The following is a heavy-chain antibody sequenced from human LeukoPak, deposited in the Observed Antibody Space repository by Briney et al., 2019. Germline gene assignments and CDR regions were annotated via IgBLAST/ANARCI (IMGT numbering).Heavy chain of an antibody. Sequence: SETLSLTCTVSGGSISGSSYYWGWIRQPPGKGLEWIGSIYYSGSTYYNPSLKSRVTISVDTSKNQFSLKLSSVTAADTAVYYCARSPYDSSGYYFGGWTPYYMDVWGKGTTVTISS. D-gene: IGHD3-22*01. CDR2: IYYSGST. V-gene: IGHV4-39*07. CDR1: GGSISGSSYY. CDR3: ARSPYDSSGYYFGGWTPYYMDV. J-gene: IGHJ6*03.